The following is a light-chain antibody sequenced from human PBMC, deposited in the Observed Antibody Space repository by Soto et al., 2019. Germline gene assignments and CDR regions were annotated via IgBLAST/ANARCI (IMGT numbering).Light chain of an antibody. CDR3: QQYGPRWT. CDR2: GAS. V-gene: IGKV3-20*01. CDR1: QSVSSSY. J-gene: IGKJ1*01. Sequence: EIVLTQSPGTLSLSPGERATLSCRASQSVSSSYLAWYQQKPGQAPRLLIYGASSRATGIPDRFSGSGSGTDFTLTISRLEPEDFAVYYCQQYGPRWTFGQGTKVDIK.